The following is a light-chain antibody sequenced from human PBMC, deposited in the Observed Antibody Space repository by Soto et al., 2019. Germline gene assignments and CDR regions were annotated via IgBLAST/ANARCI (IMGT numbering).Light chain of an antibody. CDR1: ESVSSNY. Sequence: DIVLTQSPGTLSLSPGEGATLSCRASESVSSNYLAWYQQKPGQAPRLLIYGASNRATGIPDRFSGSGSGTDFTLTISRLEPEDFALYYCQQYGSSPEVTFGGGTKVEI. J-gene: IGKJ4*01. CDR2: GAS. V-gene: IGKV3-20*01. CDR3: QQYGSSPEVT.